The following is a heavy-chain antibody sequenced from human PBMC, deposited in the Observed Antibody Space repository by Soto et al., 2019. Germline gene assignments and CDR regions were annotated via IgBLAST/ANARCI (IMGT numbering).Heavy chain of an antibody. CDR3: ARVYRYYYDSSGYPQLGY. J-gene: IGHJ4*02. CDR2: INAGNGNT. D-gene: IGHD3-22*01. CDR1: GYTFTSYY. V-gene: IGHV1-3*01. Sequence: GASVKVSCKASGYTFTSYYMHCVRQAPGQGLEWMGWINAGNGNTKYSQKFQGRVTITRETSASTAYMEMSSLRSEDTAVYYCARVYRYYYDSSGYPQLGYWGQGTLVTVSS.